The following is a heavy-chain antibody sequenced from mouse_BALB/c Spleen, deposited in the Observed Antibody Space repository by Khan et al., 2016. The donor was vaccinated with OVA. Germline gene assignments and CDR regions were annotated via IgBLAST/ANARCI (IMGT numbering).Heavy chain of an antibody. CDR1: GFAFSNYD. D-gene: IGHD1-1*01. J-gene: IGHJ2*01. Sequence: EVELVESGGGLVKPGGSLKLSCTVSGFAFSNYDMSWVRQTPEKRLDWVAYISSGGGTTYYPDTAKGRFTVSRDHAKHTPYLHMNSLKSEDTAMYYGVRLHYYGSNYYFDYWGQGTTLTVSS. V-gene: IGHV5-12-1*01. CDR3: VRLHYYGSNYYFDY. CDR2: ISSGGGTT.